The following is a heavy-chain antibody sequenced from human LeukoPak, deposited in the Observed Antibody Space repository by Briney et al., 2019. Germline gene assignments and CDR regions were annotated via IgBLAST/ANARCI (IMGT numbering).Heavy chain of an antibody. Sequence: GGSLRLSCAASGFTFSSYWMHWVRQAPGKGLVWVSRVNNDGSTTNYADSVKGRFTISRDNAKNTLYLQMNSLRAEDTAVYFCLAAAGTIGWGQGTLVTVSS. D-gene: IGHD6-13*01. CDR2: VNNDGSTT. CDR3: LAAAGTIG. CDR1: GFTFSSYW. V-gene: IGHV3-74*01. J-gene: IGHJ4*02.